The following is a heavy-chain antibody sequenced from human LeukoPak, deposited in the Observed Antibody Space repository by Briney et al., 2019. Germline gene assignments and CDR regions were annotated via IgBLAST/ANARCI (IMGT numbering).Heavy chain of an antibody. J-gene: IGHJ2*01. CDR3: ARDQGITMISGDFDL. CDR1: GGSISSYY. CDR2: ISDIGSI. D-gene: IGHD3-22*01. Sequence: SETLSLTCTVSGGSISSYYWSWIRQPPGKGLEWIAYISDIGSINYNPSLKSRVTISLDTSKNQFSLKLSSVTAADTAVYYCARDQGITMISGDFDLWGRGTLVTVSS. V-gene: IGHV4-59*12.